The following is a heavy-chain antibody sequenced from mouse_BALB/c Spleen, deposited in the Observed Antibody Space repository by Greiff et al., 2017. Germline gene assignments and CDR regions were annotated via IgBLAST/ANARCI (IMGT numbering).Heavy chain of an antibody. V-gene: IGHV2-4-1*01. D-gene: IGHD3-1*01. J-gene: IGHJ4*01. CDR2: IWSGGST. CDR3: ARKGGLGDYYAMDY. Sequence: VKLQESGPGLVQPSQSLSITCTVSGFSLTSYGVHWVRQSPGKGLEWLGVIWSGGSTDYNAAFISRLSISKDNSKSQVFFKVNSLQADDTAIYYCARKGGLGDYYAMDYWGQGTSVTVSS. CDR1: GFSLTSYG.